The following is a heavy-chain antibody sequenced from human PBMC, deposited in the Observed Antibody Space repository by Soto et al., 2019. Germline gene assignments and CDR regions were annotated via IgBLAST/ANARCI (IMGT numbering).Heavy chain of an antibody. J-gene: IGHJ4*02. D-gene: IGHD6-19*01. CDR1: GGTFSSYT. Sequence: GASVKVSCKASGGTFSSYTISWVRQAPGQGLEWMGRIIPILGIANYAQKFQGRVTITADKSTSTAYMELSSLRSEDTAVYYCARDYGSGWYGGHYWGQGTLVTVSS. CDR2: IIPILGIA. V-gene: IGHV1-69*04. CDR3: ARDYGSGWYGGHY.